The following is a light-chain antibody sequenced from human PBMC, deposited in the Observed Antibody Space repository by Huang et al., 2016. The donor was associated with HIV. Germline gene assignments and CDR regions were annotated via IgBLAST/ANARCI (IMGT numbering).Light chain of an antibody. CDR3: QQSHSTPWT. J-gene: IGKJ1*01. CDR2: AAS. V-gene: IGKV1-39*01. Sequence: DIQMTQSPSSLSASVGNRVTITCRASESISVYLGWYQQKPGKAPKLLIYAASSLQSGVPSRFSGSGAGTDFTLTISSVQPEDVATYYCQQSHSTPWTFGQGTKVEIK. CDR1: ESISVY.